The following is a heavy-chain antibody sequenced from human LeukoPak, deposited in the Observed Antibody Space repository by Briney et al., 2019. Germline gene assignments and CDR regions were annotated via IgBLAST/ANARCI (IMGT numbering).Heavy chain of an antibody. V-gene: IGHV4-59*01. CDR1: GGSISTYY. CDR2: IYQSGST. J-gene: IGHJ4*02. Sequence: SETLSLTCTLSGGSISTYYWSWIRQPPGKGLEGIGYIYQSGSTNYNPYLKSRVTISVDTSKNQFSLKLSAVDAADTAVYYCARGGGYASPIGYWGQGALVTVSS. CDR3: ARGGGYASPIGY. D-gene: IGHD5-12*01.